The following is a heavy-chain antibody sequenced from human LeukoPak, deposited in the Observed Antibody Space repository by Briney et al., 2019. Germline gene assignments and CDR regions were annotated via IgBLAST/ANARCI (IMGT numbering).Heavy chain of an antibody. CDR3: ARGEVGATIDYFDY. J-gene: IGHJ4*02. V-gene: IGHV4-59*08. D-gene: IGHD1-26*01. Sequence: SETLSLTCTVSGGSISSYYWSWIRQPPGKGLEGIGYIYYSGSTNYNPSLKSRVTISVDTSKNQFSLKLSSVTAADTAVYYCARGEVGATIDYFDYWGQGTLVTVSS. CDR2: IYYSGST. CDR1: GGSISSYY.